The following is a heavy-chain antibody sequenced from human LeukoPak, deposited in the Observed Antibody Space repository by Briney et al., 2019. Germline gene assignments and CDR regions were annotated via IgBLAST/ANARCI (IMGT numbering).Heavy chain of an antibody. CDR2: TSPAGNEI. J-gene: IGHJ4*02. CDR1: GFSFSSFA. Sequence: GGSLRLSCAASGFSFSSFALRWVRQAPGKGLEWVAATSPAGNEIYYADSVKGRFTISRDNSNNTLYLQMNSLRPEDTAVYYCARVEMPIIAVFDYWGQGTLVTVSS. V-gene: IGHV3-30*01. D-gene: IGHD5-24*01. CDR3: ARVEMPIIAVFDY.